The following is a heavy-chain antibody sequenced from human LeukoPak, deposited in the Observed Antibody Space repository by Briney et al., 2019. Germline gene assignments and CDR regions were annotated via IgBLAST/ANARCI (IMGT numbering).Heavy chain of an antibody. CDR2: ISGSGGST. CDR3: AKDWTPTYYYDSSGSIY. D-gene: IGHD3-22*01. J-gene: IGHJ4*02. Sequence: GGSLRLSCAASGFTFDDYAMRWVRQAPGKGLEWVSAISGSGGSTYYADSVKGRFTISRDNSKNTLYLQMNSLRAEDTAVYYCAKDWTPTYYYDSSGSIYWGQGTLVTVSS. V-gene: IGHV3-23*01. CDR1: GFTFDDYA.